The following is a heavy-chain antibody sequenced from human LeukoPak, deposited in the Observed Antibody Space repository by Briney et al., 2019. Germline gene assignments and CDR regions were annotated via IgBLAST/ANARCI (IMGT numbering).Heavy chain of an antibody. CDR2: IRYDGSNK. V-gene: IGHV3-30*02. CDR1: GFTFSSYG. CDR3: ARGSYELWD. D-gene: IGHD3-16*01. Sequence: GGSLRLSCAASGFTFSSYGMYWVRQAPGKGLEWVAFIRYDGSNKYYADSVKGRFTISRDNAKNTLYLQMNSLRVEDTAVYYCARGSYELWDWGQGTLVTVSS. J-gene: IGHJ4*02.